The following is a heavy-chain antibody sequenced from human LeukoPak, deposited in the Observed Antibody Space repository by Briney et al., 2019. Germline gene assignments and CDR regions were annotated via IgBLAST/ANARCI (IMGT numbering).Heavy chain of an antibody. Sequence: SETLSLTCTVSGGSINDYYWSWTRQSPGKGLEWIGYIYYTGRTKYNPSVQSRVTISVDTSKNQFSLNLRSVTSADTAVYFCTRVSIHGDSDYWGQGTLVTVSS. CDR2: IYYTGRT. V-gene: IGHV4-59*01. J-gene: IGHJ4*02. CDR1: GGSINDYY. CDR3: TRVSIHGDSDY.